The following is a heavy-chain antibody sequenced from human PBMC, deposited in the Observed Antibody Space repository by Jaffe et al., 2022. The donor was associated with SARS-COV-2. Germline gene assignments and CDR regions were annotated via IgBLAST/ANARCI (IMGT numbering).Heavy chain of an antibody. J-gene: IGHJ4*02. CDR3: ARELTYSGHELDH. Sequence: QVQLVESGGGVVQPGRSLRLSCEASGFTFGSYAMHWVRQAPGKGLEWVAVISFDGSHKYYAESVKGRFTISRDNLKNTVYLDLNSLRAEDTAVFYCARELTYSGHELDHWGQGTLVTVSS. V-gene: IGHV3-30*04. CDR2: ISFDGSHK. D-gene: IGHD5-12*01. CDR1: GFTFGSYA.